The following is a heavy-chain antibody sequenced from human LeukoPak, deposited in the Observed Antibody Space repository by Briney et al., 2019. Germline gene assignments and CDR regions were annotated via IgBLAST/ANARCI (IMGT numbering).Heavy chain of an antibody. CDR3: ARGSYYDSSGYSDFDY. Sequence: GGSLGLSCAASGFTFSSYWMHWVRHAPGKGLVWVSRINSDGSSTSYADSVKGRFTISRDNAKNTLYLQMNSLRAEDTAVYYCARGSYYDSSGYSDFDYWGQGTLVTVSS. D-gene: IGHD3-22*01. J-gene: IGHJ4*02. V-gene: IGHV3-74*01. CDR1: GFTFSSYW. CDR2: INSDGSST.